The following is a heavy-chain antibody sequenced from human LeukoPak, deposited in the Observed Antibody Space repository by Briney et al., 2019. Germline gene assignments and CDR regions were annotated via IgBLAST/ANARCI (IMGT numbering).Heavy chain of an antibody. CDR2: ISSSSSYI. Sequence: GGSLRLFCGACGFTFSSYSMNWVREAPGEGLEGVSSISSSSSYIYYAYSVKGRFTISRDNSKNTLYLQMNSLRAEDTAVYYCARDVWFGELLSDYWGQGTLVTVSS. D-gene: IGHD3-10*01. CDR3: ARDVWFGELLSDY. J-gene: IGHJ4*01. CDR1: GFTFSSYS. V-gene: IGHV3-21*01.